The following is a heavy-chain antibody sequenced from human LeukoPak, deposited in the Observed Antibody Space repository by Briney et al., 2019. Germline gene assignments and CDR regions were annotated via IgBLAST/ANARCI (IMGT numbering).Heavy chain of an antibody. D-gene: IGHD1-26*01. CDR3: AKRPGGTPDY. CDR1: GFTFSNYA. V-gene: IGHV3-23*01. Sequence: GGSLRLSCAASGFTFSNYAMTWVRQAPGKGLEWVSAIGGDGASTDYADSVKGRFTISRDNSKNTLYLQMNSLRTDDTALYYCAKRPGGTPDYWGLGTLVTVSS. J-gene: IGHJ4*02. CDR2: IGGDGAST.